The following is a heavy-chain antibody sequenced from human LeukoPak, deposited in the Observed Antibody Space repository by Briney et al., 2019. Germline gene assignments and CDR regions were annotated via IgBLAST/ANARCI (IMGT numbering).Heavy chain of an antibody. CDR1: GYTFTSYG. D-gene: IGHD5-24*01. CDR2: INTYSGNP. Sequence: ASVKVSCKASGYTFTSYGISWVRQAPGQGLEWMGWINTYSGNPTYAQDFTGRFVFSLDTSVSAAYLQISSLKPEDTAVYYCARVSDGPFDSWGQGTLVTVSS. V-gene: IGHV7-4-1*02. CDR3: ARVSDGPFDS. J-gene: IGHJ4*02.